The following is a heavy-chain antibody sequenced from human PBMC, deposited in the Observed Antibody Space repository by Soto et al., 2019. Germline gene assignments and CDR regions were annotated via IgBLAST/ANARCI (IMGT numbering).Heavy chain of an antibody. V-gene: IGHV3-53*01. CDR2: IYSGGST. D-gene: IGHD4-17*01. CDR3: ARGAPYDYGGNGGFDY. CDR1: GFTVSSNY. Sequence: EVQLVESGGGLIQPGGSLRLSCAASGFTVSSNYMSWVRQAPGKGLEWVSVIYSGGSTYYADSVKGRFTISRDNSKNTLYLQMNSLRAEDTAVYYCARGAPYDYGGNGGFDYWGQGTLVTVSS. J-gene: IGHJ4*02.